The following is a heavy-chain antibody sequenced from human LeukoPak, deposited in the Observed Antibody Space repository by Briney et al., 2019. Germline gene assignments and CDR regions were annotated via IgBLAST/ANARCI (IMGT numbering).Heavy chain of an antibody. CDR1: GGTFSSYA. V-gene: IGHV1-69*13. CDR3: ASRLYGGNSKSFDY. D-gene: IGHD4-23*01. Sequence: GASVKVSCKASGGTFSSYAISGVRQAPGQGLEWMGGIIPIFGTANYAQKFQGRVTITADESTSTAYMELSSLRSEDTAVYYCASRLYGGNSKSFDYWGQGTLVTVSS. CDR2: IIPIFGTA. J-gene: IGHJ4*02.